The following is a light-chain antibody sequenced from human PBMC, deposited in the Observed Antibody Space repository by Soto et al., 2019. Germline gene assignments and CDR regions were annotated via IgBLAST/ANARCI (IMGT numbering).Light chain of an antibody. CDR1: QSLVYTDGNTY. CDR2: QLS. J-gene: IGKJ2*01. Sequence: DVVVPQSPLSLPVTLGQPASISCRSSQSLVYTDGNTYLNWFQQRPGQSPRRVIYQLSNRDSGVPDRFSGSGSGTDFTLKISRVEAEDVGVYYCMQGTHWPPMYTFGQGTKLEIK. CDR3: MQGTHWPPMYT. V-gene: IGKV2-30*01.